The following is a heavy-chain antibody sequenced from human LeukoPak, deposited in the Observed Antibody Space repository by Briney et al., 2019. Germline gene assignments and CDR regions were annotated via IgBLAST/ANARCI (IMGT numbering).Heavy chain of an antibody. D-gene: IGHD2-2*01. Sequence: SETLSLTCAVSGYSICSVYYWGWIRQPPGKGLEWIGSIYHSGSTYYNPSLKSRVTISVDTSKNQFSLKLSSVTAADTAVYDCARLSHTIRYEGYCYYYYMDVWRKGTTVTVFS. CDR2: IYHSGST. J-gene: IGHJ6*03. CDR3: ARLSHTIRYEGYCYYYYMDV. CDR1: GYSICSVYY. V-gene: IGHV4-38-2*01.